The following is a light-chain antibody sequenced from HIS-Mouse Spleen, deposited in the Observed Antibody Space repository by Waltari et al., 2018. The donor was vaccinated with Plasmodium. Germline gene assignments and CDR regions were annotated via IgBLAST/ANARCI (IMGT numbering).Light chain of an antibody. J-gene: IGKJ3*01. CDR1: QSVSSN. V-gene: IGKV3-15*01. CDR2: GAS. Sequence: EIVMTQSPATLSVSPGERATLSYRASQSVSSNLAWYQQKPGQAPRLLIYGASTRPTGIPARFSGSGSGTEFTLTISSLQSEDFAVYYCQQYNNWSFTFGPGTKVDIK. CDR3: QQYNNWSFT.